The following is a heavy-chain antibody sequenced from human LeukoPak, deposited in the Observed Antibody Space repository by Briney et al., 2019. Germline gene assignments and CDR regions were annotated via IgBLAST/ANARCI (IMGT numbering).Heavy chain of an antibody. CDR1: GYSISSGYY. V-gene: IGHV4-38-2*01. Sequence: SEILSLTCAVSGYSISSGYYWGWIRQPPGKGLEWIGSIYHSGSTYYNPSLKSRVTISVDTSKNQFSLKLSSVTAADTAVYYCARGPKLYFSDYWGQGTLVTVSS. CDR3: ARGPKLYFSDY. J-gene: IGHJ4*02. CDR2: IYHSGST. D-gene: IGHD5-18*01.